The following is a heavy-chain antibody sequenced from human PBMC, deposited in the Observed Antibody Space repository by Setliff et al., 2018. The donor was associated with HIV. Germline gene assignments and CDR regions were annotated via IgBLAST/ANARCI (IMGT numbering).Heavy chain of an antibody. CDR2: INPSAGST. CDR1: GYTFNSAY. CDR3: ARGLWLVLYYFGY. Sequence: GASVKVSCKASGYTFNSAYINWVRQAPGQGLEWMGIINPSAGSTSYAQRFQDRVTMTTDTSTSTVYMELSNLRSEDTAVYYCARGLWLVLYYFGYWGQGTLVTVS. J-gene: IGHJ4*02. V-gene: IGHV1-46*02. D-gene: IGHD6-19*01.